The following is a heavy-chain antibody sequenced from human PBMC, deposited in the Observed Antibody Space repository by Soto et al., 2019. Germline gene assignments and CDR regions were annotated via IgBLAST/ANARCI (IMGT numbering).Heavy chain of an antibody. CDR2: IYYSGGT. J-gene: IGHJ5*02. D-gene: IGHD6-6*01. V-gene: IGHV4-61*01. CDR3: ARDRIESSSHPCFDP. CDR1: GGSVSSGSYY. Sequence: SETLSLTCTVSGGSVSSGSYYWSWIRQPPGKGLEWIGYIYYSGGTNYNPSLKSRVTISVDTSKNQFSLKLSSVTAADTAVYYCARDRIESSSHPCFDPWGQGTLVTVSS.